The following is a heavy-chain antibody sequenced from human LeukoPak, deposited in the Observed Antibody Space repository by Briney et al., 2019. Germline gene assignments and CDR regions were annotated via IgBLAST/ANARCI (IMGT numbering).Heavy chain of an antibody. V-gene: IGHV3-30*03. J-gene: IGHJ4*02. CDR1: GFTFSSYS. Sequence: PGGSLRLSCAASGFTFSSYSMNWVRQAPGKGLEWVAVISYDGNNKYYADSVKGRFTISRDNSKNTLYLQMNSLRAEDTAVYYCARASPGSFAATLDYWGQGTLVTVSS. CDR3: ARASPGSFAATLDY. D-gene: IGHD6-6*01. CDR2: ISYDGNNK.